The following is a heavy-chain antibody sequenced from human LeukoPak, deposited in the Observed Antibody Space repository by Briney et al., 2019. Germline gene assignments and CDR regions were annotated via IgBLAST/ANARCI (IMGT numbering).Heavy chain of an antibody. D-gene: IGHD6-6*01. V-gene: IGHV3-23*01. Sequence: GGSLRLSCAASGFTFSSYAMSWVRQAPGKGLEWVSAISGSGGSTYYADSVKGRFTISRDNSKNTLYLQMNSLRAEDTAVYYCAKDRSPWPYSSSSGDFDYWGQGTLVTVSS. CDR2: ISGSGGST. CDR1: GFTFSSYA. CDR3: AKDRSPWPYSSSSGDFDY. J-gene: IGHJ4*02.